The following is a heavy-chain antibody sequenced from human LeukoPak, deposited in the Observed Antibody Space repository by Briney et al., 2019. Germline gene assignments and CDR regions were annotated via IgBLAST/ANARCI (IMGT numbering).Heavy chain of an antibody. Sequence: ASVKVSCKASGGTFISYAISWVRQAPGQGLEWMGGIIPIFGTANYAQKFQGRVTITADKSTSTAYMELSSLRAEDTAVYYCARRGASSGGLDYWGQGTLVTVSS. CDR2: IIPIFGTA. V-gene: IGHV1-69*06. D-gene: IGHD6-19*01. CDR1: GGTFISYA. CDR3: ARRGASSGGLDY. J-gene: IGHJ4*02.